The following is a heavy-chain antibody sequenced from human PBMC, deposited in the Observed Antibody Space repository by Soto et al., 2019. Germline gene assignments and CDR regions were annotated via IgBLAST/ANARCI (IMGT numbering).Heavy chain of an antibody. D-gene: IGHD3-3*01. Sequence: PSETLSLTCTVSGGSISSYYWSWIRQPPGKGLEWIGYIYYSGSTNYNPSLKSRVTISVDTSKNQFSLKLSSVTAADTAVYYCARGEGSYDFWSGYRYYFDYWGQGTLVTVSS. CDR3: ARGEGSYDFWSGYRYYFDY. J-gene: IGHJ4*02. CDR1: GGSISSYY. CDR2: IYYSGST. V-gene: IGHV4-59*01.